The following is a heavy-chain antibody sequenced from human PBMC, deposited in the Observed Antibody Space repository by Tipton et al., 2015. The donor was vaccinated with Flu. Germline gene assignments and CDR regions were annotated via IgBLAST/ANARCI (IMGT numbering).Heavy chain of an antibody. CDR3: AGLGYDFWSGYSNWFDP. V-gene: IGHV1-8*01. CDR1: GYTFTSYD. Sequence: QLVQSGAEVKKPGASVKVSCKASGYTFTSYDINWVRQATGQGLEWMGWMNPNSGNTGYAQKFQGRVTMTRNTSISTAYMELSSLRSEDTAVYYCAGLGYDFWSGYSNWFDPWGQGTLVTVSS. J-gene: IGHJ5*02. CDR2: MNPNSGNT. D-gene: IGHD3-3*01.